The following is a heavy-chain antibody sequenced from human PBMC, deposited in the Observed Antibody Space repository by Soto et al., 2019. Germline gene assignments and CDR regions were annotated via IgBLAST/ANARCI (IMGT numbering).Heavy chain of an antibody. CDR2: IYTSGST. CDR3: ARDVTTYCGGDCYSYYFDY. D-gene: IGHD2-21*02. Sequence: SETLSLTCTVSGGSISSYYWSWVRQPAGKGLEWIGRIYTSGSTNYNPSLKSRVTMSVDTSRNQYSLKLSSVTVADTAVYYCARDVTTYCGGDCYSYYFDYWGQGTLVTVSS. V-gene: IGHV4-4*07. J-gene: IGHJ4*02. CDR1: GGSISSYY.